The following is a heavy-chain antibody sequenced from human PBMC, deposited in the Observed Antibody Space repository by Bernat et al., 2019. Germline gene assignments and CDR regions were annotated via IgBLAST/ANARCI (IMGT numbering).Heavy chain of an antibody. CDR3: VRGDGIRWAFNWFDP. J-gene: IGHJ5*02. V-gene: IGHV1-2*06. Sequence: QVQLVQSGAEVKKPGASVKVSCKASGYTFTGYYMHWVRQAPGQGLEWMGRINPNSGGTNYAQKFQGRVTMTRDTSISTAYMELSRLRSDDTAVYYCVRGDGIRWAFNWFDPWGQGTLVTVSS. CDR1: GYTFTGYY. CDR2: INPNSGGT. D-gene: IGHD1-14*01.